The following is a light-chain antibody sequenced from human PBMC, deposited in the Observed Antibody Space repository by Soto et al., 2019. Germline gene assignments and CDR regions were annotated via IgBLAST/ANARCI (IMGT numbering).Light chain of an antibody. CDR1: SGHSNYA. CDR2: LNSDGSH. CDR3: QTWGTGIQV. J-gene: IGLJ1*01. V-gene: IGLV4-69*01. Sequence: QLVLTQSPSASASLGASVKLTCTLSSGHSNYAIAWHQQQPEKGPRYLMKLNSDGSHSKGDGIPDRFSGSSSGAERYLTISILQSEDEAYYYCQTWGTGIQVFGTGTKLTVL.